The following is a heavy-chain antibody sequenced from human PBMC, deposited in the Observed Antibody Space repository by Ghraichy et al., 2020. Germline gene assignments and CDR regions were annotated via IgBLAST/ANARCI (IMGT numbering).Heavy chain of an antibody. V-gene: IGHV3-74*01. D-gene: IGHD3-22*01. CDR1: GFTFNNYW. CDR3: ARGDYYDSSTDAFHI. Sequence: ETLSLTCAASGFTFNNYWMHWVRQAPGKGLVWVSHINSDGSNTNYADSVKGRFTISRDNAKNTLYLQMNSLRGEDTAVYYCARGDYYDSSTDAFHIWGQGTMVTVSS. CDR2: INSDGSNT. J-gene: IGHJ3*02.